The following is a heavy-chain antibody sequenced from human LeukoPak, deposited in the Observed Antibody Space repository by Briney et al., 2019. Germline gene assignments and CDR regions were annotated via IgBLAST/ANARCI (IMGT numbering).Heavy chain of an antibody. D-gene: IGHD2-21*01. Sequence: GGSLRLSCSASGFTFSAYAMHWVRQAPGKGLEYVSAISPNGGSIYYADSVKGRFTISRDNAKNSLYLQMNSLRAEDTAVYYCASNTFLDYWGQGTLVTVSS. V-gene: IGHV3-64*04. CDR1: GFTFSAYA. J-gene: IGHJ4*02. CDR2: ISPNGGSI. CDR3: ASNTFLDY.